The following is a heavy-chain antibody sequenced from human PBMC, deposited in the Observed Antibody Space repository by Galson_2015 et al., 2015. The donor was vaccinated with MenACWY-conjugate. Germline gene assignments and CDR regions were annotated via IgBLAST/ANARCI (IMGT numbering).Heavy chain of an antibody. J-gene: IGHJ3*02. CDR3: ARPAGRSRSGSGHAFDI. CDR2: IKQDGSEK. CDR1: GFTFSSYW. V-gene: IGHV3-7*03. Sequence: SLRLSCAASGFTFSSYWMSWVRQAPGKGLEWVANIKQDGSEKYYVDSMKGRFTISRDNAKNSLYLQMNSLRAEDTAVYYCARPAGRSRSGSGHAFDIWGQGTMVAVSS. D-gene: IGHD3-10*01.